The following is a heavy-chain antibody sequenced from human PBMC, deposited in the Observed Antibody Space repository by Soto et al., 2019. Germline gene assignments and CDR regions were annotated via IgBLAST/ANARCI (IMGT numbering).Heavy chain of an antibody. J-gene: IGHJ4*02. V-gene: IGHV3-74*01. CDR2: INSEGSIT. Sequence: SGGSLRLSCAASAFTFSSYWMNWVRQAPGKGPGWVSRINSEGSITYYADSVKGRFTISRDNSKNTLYLQMNSLRAEDTAVYYCAKDQIPYYDILTGHGPFDYWGQGTLVTVSS. CDR3: AKDQIPYYDILTGHGPFDY. D-gene: IGHD3-9*01. CDR1: AFTFSSYW.